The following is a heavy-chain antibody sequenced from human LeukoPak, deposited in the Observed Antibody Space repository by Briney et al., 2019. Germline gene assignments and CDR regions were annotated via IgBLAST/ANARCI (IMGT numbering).Heavy chain of an antibody. J-gene: IGHJ4*02. CDR2: IIPILGIA. CDR3: ARGPDILTGYFDY. V-gene: IGHV1-69*04. CDR1: GGTFSSYA. D-gene: IGHD3-9*01. Sequence: GASVKVSCKASGGTFSSYAISWVRQAPGQGLEWMGRIIPILGIANYAQKFRGRVTITADKSTSTAYMELSSLRSEDTAVYYCARGPDILTGYFDYWGQETLVTASS.